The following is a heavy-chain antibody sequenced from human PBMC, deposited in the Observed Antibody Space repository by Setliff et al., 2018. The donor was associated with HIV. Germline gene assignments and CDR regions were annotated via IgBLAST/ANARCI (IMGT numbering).Heavy chain of an antibody. J-gene: IGHJ4*02. CDR2: IWYDGSNK. D-gene: IGHD3-9*01. CDR1: GFTFSSKG. V-gene: IGHV3-33*01. Sequence: PGGSLRLSCAASGFTFSSKGMHWVRQAPGKGLEWVAIIWYDGSNKYYADSVKGRFTISRDNSKKMLFLQMNSLRDEDTAVYYCARGHDSLTGYSFDFWGQGTLVTVSS. CDR3: ARGHDSLTGYSFDF.